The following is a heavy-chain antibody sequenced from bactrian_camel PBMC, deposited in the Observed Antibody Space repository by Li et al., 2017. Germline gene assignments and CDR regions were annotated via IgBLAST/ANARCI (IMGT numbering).Heavy chain of an antibody. V-gene: IGHV3S53*01. D-gene: IGHD2*01. J-gene: IGHJ4*01. Sequence: HVQLVESGGGSVQTGGSLRLSCAVSGYSNCMGWFRRLPGQEREGVAAIAKVGKTDYADSVKGRATISKDDAKNTLALQMNSLKPEDTAMYYCAAHPYCRGGYVYGVTGFDYWGQGTQVTVS. CDR3: AAHPYCRGGYVYGVTGFDY. CDR2: IAKVGKT. CDR1: GYSNC.